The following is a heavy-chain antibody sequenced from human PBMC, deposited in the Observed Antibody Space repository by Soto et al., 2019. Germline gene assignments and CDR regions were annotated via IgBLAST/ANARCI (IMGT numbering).Heavy chain of an antibody. CDR3: ARERGYYFDY. CDR1: GYSFTSYW. J-gene: IGHJ4*02. V-gene: IGHV5-10-1*01. D-gene: IGHD5-12*01. Sequence: GESLKISCKGSGYSFTSYWISWVRQMPGKGLEWMGRVDPSDSYTNYSPSFQGHVTISADKSISTAYLQWSSLKASDTAMYYCARERGYYFDYWGQGTLVTVSS. CDR2: VDPSDSYT.